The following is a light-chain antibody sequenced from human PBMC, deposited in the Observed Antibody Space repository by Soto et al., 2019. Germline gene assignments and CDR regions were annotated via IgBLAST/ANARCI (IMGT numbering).Light chain of an antibody. V-gene: IGLV2-23*02. J-gene: IGLJ1*01. CDR2: EVS. CDR3: CSYAGSPSYV. Sequence: QSALTQPASVYGSPGQSITISCTGTSSDVGSYNLVSWYQQHPGKAPKLMIYEVSKRPSGVSNRFSGSKSGNTASLTISGLQAEDEADYYCCSYAGSPSYVFGTGTQLTVL. CDR1: SSDVGSYNL.